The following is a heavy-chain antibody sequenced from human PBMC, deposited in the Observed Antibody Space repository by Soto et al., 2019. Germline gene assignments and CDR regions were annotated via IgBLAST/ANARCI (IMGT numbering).Heavy chain of an antibody. CDR3: AIVKGDRSGVIYYFDY. D-gene: IGHD3-10*01. CDR2: IYYSGST. CDR1: GGSISSGGYY. J-gene: IGHJ4*02. Sequence: KSSETLSLTCTVSGGSISSGGYYWSWIRQHPGKGLEWIGYIYYSGSTYYNPSLKSRVTISVDTSKHQFSLKLSSVTAADTAVYYCAIVKGDRSGVIYYFDYRGQGTLVTVSS. V-gene: IGHV4-31*03.